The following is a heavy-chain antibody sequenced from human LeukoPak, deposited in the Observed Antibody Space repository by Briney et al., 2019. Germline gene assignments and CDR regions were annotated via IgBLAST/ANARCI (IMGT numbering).Heavy chain of an antibody. CDR3: ARLGDGDNLRYFDY. D-gene: IGHD5-24*01. V-gene: IGHV4-59*08. J-gene: IGHJ4*02. CDR1: GDSISGNY. Sequence: SETLSLTCTVSGDSISGNYWTWIRQPPGKGLEWIGYIYYSGSTNYNASLKSRVTISVDTSKNQFSLKPSSVTAADSAVYYCARLGDGDNLRYFDYWGQGTLVTVFS. CDR2: IYYSGST.